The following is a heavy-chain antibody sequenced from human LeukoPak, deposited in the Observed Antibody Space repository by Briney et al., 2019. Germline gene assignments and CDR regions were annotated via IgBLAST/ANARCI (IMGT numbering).Heavy chain of an antibody. CDR3: AKGLGLDTAMVN. D-gene: IGHD5-18*01. CDR2: VYSSGNT. J-gene: IGHJ4*02. CDR1: GGSMGSYY. V-gene: IGHV4-4*07. Sequence: SETLSLTCTVSGGSMGSYYWSWIRQAAGKGLEWIGRVYSSGNTNYNPSLKSRVIMSVDTSENQFLLKLSSVTAADTAVYYCAKGLGLDTAMVNWGQGTLVTVSS.